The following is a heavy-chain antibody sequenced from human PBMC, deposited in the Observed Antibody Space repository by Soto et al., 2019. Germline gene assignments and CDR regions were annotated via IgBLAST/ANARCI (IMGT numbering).Heavy chain of an antibody. J-gene: IGHJ3*02. Sequence: GGSLRLSCAASEFTFSNYAMSWVRQAPGKGLEWVSSISDNGGTTYYADSVKGRFTISRDNSKNTLYLQMNSLRAEDTAVYYWAKQKTDFWSGSDAFDIWGQGTMVTVSS. CDR3: AKQKTDFWSGSDAFDI. D-gene: IGHD3-3*01. V-gene: IGHV3-23*01. CDR1: EFTFSNYA. CDR2: ISDNGGTT.